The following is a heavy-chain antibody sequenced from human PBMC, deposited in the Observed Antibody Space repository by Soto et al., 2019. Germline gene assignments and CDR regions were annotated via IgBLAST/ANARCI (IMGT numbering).Heavy chain of an antibody. V-gene: IGHV4-30-2*01. CDR2: IHHSGNT. Sequence: SETLSLTCAVSGDLMNSGDYSWAWIRQPPGKGLEWIGYIHHSGNTYSNPALRSRLTMSVDRSKNLFSLKLSSVTATDTAIYYCARQVVVTSYYFDYWGPGTLVTVSS. J-gene: IGHJ4*02. CDR1: GDLMNSGDYS. CDR3: ARQVVVTSYYFDY. D-gene: IGHD3-22*01.